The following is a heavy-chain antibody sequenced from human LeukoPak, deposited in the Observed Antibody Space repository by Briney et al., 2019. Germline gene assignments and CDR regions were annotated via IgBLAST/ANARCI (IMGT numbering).Heavy chain of an antibody. Sequence: ASLKGSCKASGYTFTRYFMHWVRQAPVQGLEWRGCINPNSGGTNYAQKFQGRVTTTADTSTSTAYMDLSSVRSDDTAVYYCARGGGTEWLLVPFEYWGQGTLVTVSS. J-gene: IGHJ4*02. CDR3: ARGGGTEWLLVPFEY. CDR1: GYTFTRYF. D-gene: IGHD3-3*01. V-gene: IGHV1-2*02. CDR2: INPNSGGT.